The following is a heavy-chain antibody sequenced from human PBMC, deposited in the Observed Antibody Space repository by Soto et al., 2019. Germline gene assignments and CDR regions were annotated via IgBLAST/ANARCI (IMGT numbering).Heavy chain of an antibody. CDR1: GYTFTGYY. CDR2: INPNSGGT. CDR3: ARDRSGYCSGGSCYSGVFPGIDP. Sequence: GASVKVSCKASGYTFTGYYMHWVRQAPGQGLEWMGWINPNSGGTNYAQKFQGWVTMTRDTSISTAYMELSRLRSDDTAVYYCARDRSGYCSGGSCYSGVFPGIDPWGQGTLVTVSS. D-gene: IGHD2-15*01. V-gene: IGHV1-2*04. J-gene: IGHJ5*02.